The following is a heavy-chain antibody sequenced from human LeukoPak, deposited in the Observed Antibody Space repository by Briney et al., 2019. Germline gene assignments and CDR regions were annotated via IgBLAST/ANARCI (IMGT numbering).Heavy chain of an antibody. CDR2: IYYSGST. CDR1: GGSISSYY. J-gene: IGHJ3*02. CDR3: ARIPGYSYGYDAFDI. V-gene: IGHV4-59*01. D-gene: IGHD5-18*01. Sequence: SETLSLTCTVSGGSISSYYWSWIRRPPGKGLEWIGYIYYSGSTNYNPSLKSRVTISVDTSKNQFSLKLSSVTAADTAVYYCARIPGYSYGYDAFDIWGQGTMVTVSS.